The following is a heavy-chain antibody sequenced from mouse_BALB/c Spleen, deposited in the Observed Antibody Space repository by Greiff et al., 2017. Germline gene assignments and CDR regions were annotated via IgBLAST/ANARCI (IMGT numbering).Heavy chain of an antibody. D-gene: IGHD2-4*01. CDR1: GYSITSGYY. CDR3: ATLIYYDYDRFAY. Sequence: EVQLQQSGPGLVKPSQSLSLTCSVTGYSITSGYYWNWIRQFPGNKLEWMGYISYDGSNNYNPSLKNRISITRDTSKNQFFLKLNSVTTEDTATYYCATLIYYDYDRFAYWGQGTLVTVSA. CDR2: ISYDGSN. J-gene: IGHJ3*01. V-gene: IGHV3-6*02.